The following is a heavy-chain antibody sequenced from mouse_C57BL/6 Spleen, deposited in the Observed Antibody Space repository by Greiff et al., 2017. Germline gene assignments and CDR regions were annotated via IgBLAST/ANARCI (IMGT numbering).Heavy chain of an antibody. CDR1: GFTFSSYA. CDR3: ARDYYGSSYEGDAMDY. J-gene: IGHJ4*01. V-gene: IGHV5-4*01. Sequence: EVQGVESGGGLVKPGGSLKLSCAASGFTFSSYAMSWVRQTPEKRLEWVATISDGGSYTYYPDNVKGRFTISRDNAKNNLYLQMSHLKSEDTAMYYWARDYYGSSYEGDAMDYWGQGTSGTVSS. D-gene: IGHD1-1*01. CDR2: ISDGGSYT.